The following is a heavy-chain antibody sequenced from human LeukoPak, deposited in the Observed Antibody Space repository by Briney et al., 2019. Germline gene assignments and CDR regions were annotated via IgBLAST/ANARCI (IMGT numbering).Heavy chain of an antibody. D-gene: IGHD2-15*01. V-gene: IGHV1-2*02. Sequence: ASVKVSCKASGYTFTGYYMHWVRQAHGQGLEWMGWINPNSGGTNYAQKFQGRVTMTRDTSISTAYMELSRLRSDDTAVYYCARSRSGPATVLGYWGQGTLVTVSS. J-gene: IGHJ4*02. CDR1: GYTFTGYY. CDR3: ARSRSGPATVLGY. CDR2: INPNSGGT.